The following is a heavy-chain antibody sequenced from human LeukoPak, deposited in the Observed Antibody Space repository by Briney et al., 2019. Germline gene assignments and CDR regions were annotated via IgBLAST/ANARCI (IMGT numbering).Heavy chain of an antibody. V-gene: IGHV3-30*02. D-gene: IGHD3-10*01. CDR3: ARDGSGEWPIGY. CDR2: IRYDGSDK. Sequence: GGSLRLSCVASGFSISSYGMHWVRQAPGRGLQWVAFIRYDGSDKYYVDSVKGRFTVSRDNSKNILYLQMNSLTAEDTAVYYCARDGSGEWPIGYWGQGTLVTVSS. CDR1: GFSISSYG. J-gene: IGHJ4*02.